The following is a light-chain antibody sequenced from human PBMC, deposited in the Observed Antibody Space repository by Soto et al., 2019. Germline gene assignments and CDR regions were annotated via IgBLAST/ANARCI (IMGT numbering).Light chain of an antibody. Sequence: QSVLTQPPSVSAAPGQTVTISFSGSGSNIGSNSVSWYQQVPGTAPKLLLYDNNKRPSGIPDRFSGSKSGTSATLGITGLQTADEADYYCGTWESDLSVGVFGGGTKLTVL. J-gene: IGLJ2*01. CDR1: GSNIGSNS. V-gene: IGLV1-51*01. CDR2: DNN. CDR3: GTWESDLSVGV.